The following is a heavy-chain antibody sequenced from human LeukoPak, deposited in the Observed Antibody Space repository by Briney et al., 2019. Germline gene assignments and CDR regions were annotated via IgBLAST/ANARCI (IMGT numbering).Heavy chain of an antibody. J-gene: IGHJ5*02. CDR3: AKEGVGRYCSGGSCFETNWFDP. CDR2: ISGSGGST. CDR1: GFTFSSYA. V-gene: IGHV3-23*01. D-gene: IGHD2-15*01. Sequence: GGSLRLSCAASGFTFSSYAMSWVRQAAGKGREWVSAISGSGGSTYYADSVKGRFTIDRDKSKNTMYMQMNRQRAGDTAVYYCAKEGVGRYCSGGSCFETNWFDPWGQGTLVTVSS.